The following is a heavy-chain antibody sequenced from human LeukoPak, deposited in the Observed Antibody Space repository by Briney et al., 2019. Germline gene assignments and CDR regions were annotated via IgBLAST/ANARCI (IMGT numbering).Heavy chain of an antibody. CDR3: AKKVRGPSHPLNF. CDR1: GGSVSSGSYY. V-gene: IGHV4-61*01. CDR2: IYYSGST. D-gene: IGHD5-12*01. Sequence: SETLSLTCTVSGGSVSSGSYYWSWIRQPPGKGLEWIGYIYYSGSTNYNPSLKSRVTISVDTSKNQFSLKLSSVTAADTAVYYCAKKVRGPSHPLNFWGQGTLVTVSS. J-gene: IGHJ4*02.